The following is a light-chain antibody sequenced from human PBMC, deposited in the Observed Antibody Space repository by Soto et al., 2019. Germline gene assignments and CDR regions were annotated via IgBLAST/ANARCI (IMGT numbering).Light chain of an antibody. CDR1: QSVSSSY. J-gene: IGKJ1*01. CDR3: QQYGSSPWT. Sequence: IVLPQSPGPLSLSPGERATLSCRASQSVSSSYLAWYQQKPGQAPRLLIYGASSRATGIPDRFSGSGSGTDFTLTISRLEPEDFAVYYCQQYGSSPWTFGQGTKVDIK. CDR2: GAS. V-gene: IGKV3-20*01.